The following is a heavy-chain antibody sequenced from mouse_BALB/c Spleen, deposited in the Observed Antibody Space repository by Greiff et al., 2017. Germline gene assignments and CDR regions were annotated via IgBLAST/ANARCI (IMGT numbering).Heavy chain of an antibody. Sequence: VKLQESGAELAKPGASVKLSCKASGYTFTSYWMHWVKQRPGQGLEWIGYINPSTGYTEYNQKFKDKATLTADKSSSTAYMQLSSLTSEDSAVYYCARCYDTSYWYFDVWGAGTTVTVSS. CDR3: ARCYDTSYWYFDV. J-gene: IGHJ1*01. CDR1: GYTFTSYW. V-gene: IGHV1-7*01. D-gene: IGHD1-1*01. CDR2: INPSTGYT.